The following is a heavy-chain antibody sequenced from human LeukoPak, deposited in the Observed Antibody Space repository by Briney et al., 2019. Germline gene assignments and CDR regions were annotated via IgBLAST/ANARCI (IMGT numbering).Heavy chain of an antibody. CDR2: IRYHGSDK. D-gene: IGHD3-10*01. V-gene: IGHV3-30*02. CDR1: GFTFSGSG. J-gene: IGHJ4*02. CDR3: ATVTTWFGELHFFDY. Sequence: GGSLRLSCAASGFTFSGSGMHWVRQAPGKGLEWVAFIRYHGSDKYYADSVKGRFTISRDNSKNTLYLQMNSLRAEDTAVYYCATVTTWFGELHFFDYWGQGTLVTVSS.